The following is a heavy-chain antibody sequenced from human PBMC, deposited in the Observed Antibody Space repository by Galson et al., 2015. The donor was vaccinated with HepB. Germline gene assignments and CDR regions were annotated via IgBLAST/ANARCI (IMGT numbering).Heavy chain of an antibody. CDR3: ALRGTIWFELGY. CDR1: GYTLTELS. J-gene: IGHJ4*02. V-gene: IGHV1-24*01. Sequence: SVKVSCKVSGYTLTELSMHWVRQAPGKGLEWMGGFDPEDGETIYAQKFQGRVTMTEDTSTDTAYMELSSLRSEDTAVYYCALRGTIWFELGYWGQGTLVTVSS. D-gene: IGHD3-10*01. CDR2: FDPEDGET.